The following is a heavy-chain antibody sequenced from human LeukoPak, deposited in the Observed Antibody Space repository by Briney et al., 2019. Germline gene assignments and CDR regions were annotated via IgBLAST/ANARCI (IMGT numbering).Heavy chain of an antibody. CDR1: GFTFSSYA. D-gene: IGHD3-22*01. Sequence: GGSLRLSCAASGFTFSSYAMSWVRQAPGKGLEWVSGISGSGNNTYYADSVKGRFTISRDNSKNTLYVQVNSLGTEDTAAYYCAKGSYYDSSGSFYFDYWGQGTLVTVSS. J-gene: IGHJ4*02. V-gene: IGHV3-23*01. CDR2: ISGSGNNT. CDR3: AKGSYYDSSGSFYFDY.